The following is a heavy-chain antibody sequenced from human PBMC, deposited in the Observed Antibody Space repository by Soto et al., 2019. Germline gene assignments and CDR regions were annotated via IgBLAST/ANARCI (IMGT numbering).Heavy chain of an antibody. D-gene: IGHD5-12*01. CDR2: IYYSGST. J-gene: IGHJ4*02. V-gene: IGHV4-30-4*01. CDR3: ARSVATTIPPYFDY. Sequence: SETLSLTCTVSGGSISSGDYYWSWIRQPPGKGLEWIGYIYYSGSTYYNPSLKSRVTISVDTSKNQFSLKLSSVTAADTAVYYCARSVATTIPPYFDYWGQGTLVTVSS. CDR1: GGSISSGDYY.